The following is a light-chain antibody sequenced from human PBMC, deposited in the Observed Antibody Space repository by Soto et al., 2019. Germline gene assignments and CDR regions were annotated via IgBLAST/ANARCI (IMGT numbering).Light chain of an antibody. CDR2: GAS. CDR1: QSVSSSF. J-gene: IGKJ4*01. CDR3: QQYGSSRLT. V-gene: IGKV3-20*01. Sequence: EIVLTQSPGTLSLSPGERATLSCRASQSVSSSFLTWYQQKPGQAPRLLIYGASSRATGIPDRFSGSGSGTDFNLTISRLEPEDFAVYECQQYGSSRLTVGGGTKVEIK.